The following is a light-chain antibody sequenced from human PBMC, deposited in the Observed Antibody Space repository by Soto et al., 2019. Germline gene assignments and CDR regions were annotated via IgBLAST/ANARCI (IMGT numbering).Light chain of an antibody. CDR1: SSNIGSNT. V-gene: IGLV1-44*01. CDR3: AAWDDSPNGLGV. CDR2: TNN. J-gene: IGLJ3*02. Sequence: QSVLTQPLSASGTPGQSVTISCSGSSSNIGSNTVTWYQQLPGTAPKLVIYTNNRRPSGVSDRFSGSKSGTSASLAISGLEYEDEADYYCAAWDDSPNGLGVFGGGTKLTVL.